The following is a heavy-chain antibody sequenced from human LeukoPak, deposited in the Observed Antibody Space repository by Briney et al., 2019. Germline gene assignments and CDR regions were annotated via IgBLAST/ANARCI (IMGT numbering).Heavy chain of an antibody. CDR3: AKDKSSSWYSGIDY. CDR1: GFTFDDYA. D-gene: IGHD6-13*01. J-gene: IGHJ4*02. Sequence: GGSLRLSCAASGFTFDDYAMHWVRQAPGKGLEWVSGISWNSGSIGYADSVKGRFTISRDNAKNSLYLQMNSLRAEDTALYYCAKDKSSSWYSGIDYWGQGTLVTVSS. CDR2: ISWNSGSI. V-gene: IGHV3-9*01.